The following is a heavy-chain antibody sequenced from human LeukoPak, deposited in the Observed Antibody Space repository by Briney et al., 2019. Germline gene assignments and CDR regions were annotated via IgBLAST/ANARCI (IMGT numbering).Heavy chain of an antibody. CDR1: GFTFSSYG. CDR3: ARDPYSSGVFDP. CDR2: IWYDGSNK. Sequence: PGGSLRPSCAASGFTFSSYGMHWVRQAPGKGLEWVAVIWYDGSNKYYADSVKGRFTISRDNSKNTLYLQMNSLRAEDTAVYYCARDPYSSGVFDPWGQGTLVTVSS. J-gene: IGHJ5*02. V-gene: IGHV3-33*01. D-gene: IGHD6-19*01.